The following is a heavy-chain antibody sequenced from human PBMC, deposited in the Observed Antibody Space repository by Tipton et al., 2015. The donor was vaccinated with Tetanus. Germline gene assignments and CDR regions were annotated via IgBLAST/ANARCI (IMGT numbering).Heavy chain of an antibody. D-gene: IGHD4-11*01. CDR3: AREFGLTTSLSGYYYYYGMDV. CDR1: GGSISSYY. J-gene: IGHJ6*02. Sequence: TLSLTCTVSGGSISSYYWSWIRQPAGKGLEWIGRICTSGSTNYNPSLKSRVTMSVDTSKNQFSLKLSSVTAADTAVYYCAREFGLTTSLSGYYYYYGMDVWGQGTTVTVSS. CDR2: ICTSGST. V-gene: IGHV4-4*07.